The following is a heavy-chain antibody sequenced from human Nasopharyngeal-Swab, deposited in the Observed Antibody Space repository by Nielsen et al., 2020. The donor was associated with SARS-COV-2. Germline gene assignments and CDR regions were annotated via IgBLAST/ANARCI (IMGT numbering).Heavy chain of an antibody. V-gene: IGHV3-49*02. Sequence: WIRQPPGKGLEWVGFIRSKAYGGVPDYAASVEGRFTISRDDSKSIAYLQMNSLKIEDTAVYYCTRDPITIFGVVPDYWGQGTLVTVSS. J-gene: IGHJ4*02. CDR3: TRDPITIFGVVPDY. D-gene: IGHD3-3*01. CDR2: IRSKAYGGVP.